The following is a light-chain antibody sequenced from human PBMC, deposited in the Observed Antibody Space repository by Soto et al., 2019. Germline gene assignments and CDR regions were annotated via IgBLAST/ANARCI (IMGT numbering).Light chain of an antibody. J-gene: IGKJ1*01. Sequence: EIVMPQAPATPSVSQGERATLSCRASQSVSSNLAWYQQKPGQAPRLLIYGASTRATGIPARFSGSGSGTEFTLTISSLQSEDDAVYYCQQYTNWPPWTFGQGTKVDI. V-gene: IGKV3-15*01. CDR2: GAS. CDR3: QQYTNWPPWT. CDR1: QSVSSN.